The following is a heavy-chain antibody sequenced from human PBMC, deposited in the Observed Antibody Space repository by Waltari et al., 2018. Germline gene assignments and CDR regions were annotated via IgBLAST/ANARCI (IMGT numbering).Heavy chain of an antibody. D-gene: IGHD3-10*01. Sequence: EQLVESGGGLVQPGGSLRLSCAASGFNFRDFWMSWVRQAPGKGVGWVATIKQGGSGKLYVDSGGGRLTVSRDNAKNSLYLEVNSLRAEDTALDYCVRQRVASDYGFDVWGQGTMVTVSS. CDR3: VRQRVASDYGFDV. CDR1: GFNFRDFW. V-gene: IGHV3-7*01. CDR2: IKQGGSGK. J-gene: IGHJ3*01.